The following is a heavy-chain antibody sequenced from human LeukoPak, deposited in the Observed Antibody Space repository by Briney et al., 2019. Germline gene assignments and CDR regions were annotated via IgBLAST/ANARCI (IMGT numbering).Heavy chain of an antibody. CDR3: AKDGRRYRAYYYYYMDV. CDR2: ISGRSSST. J-gene: IGHJ6*03. CDR1: GFTFSTYA. D-gene: IGHD3-16*02. V-gene: IGHV3-23*01. Sequence: PGGSLRLSCAASGFTFSTYAMSWVRQAPGKGLEWVSGISGRSSSTYYAYSVKGRFTISRDNSENTLYLQMNSLRAEDTAVYYCAKDGRRYRAYYYYYMDVWGKGTTVTISS.